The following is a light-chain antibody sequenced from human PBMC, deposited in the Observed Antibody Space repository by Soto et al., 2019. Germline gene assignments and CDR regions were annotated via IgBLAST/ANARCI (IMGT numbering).Light chain of an antibody. J-gene: IGKJ2*01. CDR2: AAS. Sequence: EIVMTQSLATLSVSPGERVTLSCRASQSVTSNLAWYQQKPGQAPRLLIYAASTRATGIPARFSGSGSGTEFTLAISSLQSEDFAVYYCQQYIDWPPTFTFGQGTKLEIK. CDR3: QQYIDWPPTFT. V-gene: IGKV3-15*01. CDR1: QSVTSN.